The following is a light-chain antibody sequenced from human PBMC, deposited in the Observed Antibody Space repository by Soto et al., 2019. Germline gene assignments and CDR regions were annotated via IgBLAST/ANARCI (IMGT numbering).Light chain of an antibody. V-gene: IGKV1-9*01. Sequence: DIQLTQSPSFLSASVGDRVTITCRASQGISSSLAWYQQKSGKHPNLLIYAASTLQTGVPSRFSGSGSGTDFPLTISSLQAEDFATYYCQQFSSYPPITFGQGTRLEIK. CDR2: AAS. CDR3: QQFSSYPPIT. J-gene: IGKJ5*01. CDR1: QGISSS.